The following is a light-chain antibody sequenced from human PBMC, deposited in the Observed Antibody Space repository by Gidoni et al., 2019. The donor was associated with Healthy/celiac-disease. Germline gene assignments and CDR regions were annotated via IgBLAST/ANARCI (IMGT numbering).Light chain of an antibody. CDR2: GAS. V-gene: IGKV3-15*01. J-gene: IGKJ2*01. Sequence: EIVMTQSPATLSVSPGERATLSCSASQSVSSNLAWYQQTPGQDPRLLIYGASTRATGLPASVSGSGSGTEFTLTIRSLQSEDFAVYYCQQYTHWYTFGQGTKLEIK. CDR1: QSVSSN. CDR3: QQYTHWYT.